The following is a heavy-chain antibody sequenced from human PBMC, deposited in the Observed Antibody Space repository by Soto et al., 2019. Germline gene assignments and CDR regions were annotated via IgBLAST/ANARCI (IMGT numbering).Heavy chain of an antibody. CDR2: IYYSGST. CDR1: GGSISSSSYY. Sequence: KPSETLSLTCTVSGGSISSSSYYWGWIRQPPGKGLEWIGSIYYSGSTYYNPSLKSRVTISVDTSKNQFSLKLSSVTAADTAVYYCARQFAYYDYIWGSYSPYYCFLYWGPGTLVTVSS. D-gene: IGHD3-16*01. V-gene: IGHV4-39*01. J-gene: IGHJ4*02. CDR3: ARQFAYYDYIWGSYSPYYCFLY.